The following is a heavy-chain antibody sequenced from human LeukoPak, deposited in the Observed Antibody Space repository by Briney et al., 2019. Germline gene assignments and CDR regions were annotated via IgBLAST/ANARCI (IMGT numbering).Heavy chain of an antibody. CDR1: GFTFSNAW. CDR2: IKSKTDGGTT. J-gene: IGHJ4*02. D-gene: IGHD5-24*01. CDR3: TTGGRDGYNFDY. V-gene: IGHV3-15*01. Sequence: GGSLRLSCAASGFTFSNAWMSWVRQAPGKGLEWVGRIKSKTDGGTTDYAAPVKGRFTISRDDSKNTLCLQMNSLKTEDTAVYYCTTGGRDGYNFDYWGQGTLVTVSS.